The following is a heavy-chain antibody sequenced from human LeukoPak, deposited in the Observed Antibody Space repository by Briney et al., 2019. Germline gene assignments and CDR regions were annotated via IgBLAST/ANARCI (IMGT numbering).Heavy chain of an antibody. J-gene: IGHJ6*03. CDR1: GFTFSSYS. Sequence: PGGSLRLSCAASGFTFSSYSMNWVRQAPGKGLEWVSSISSTSSYIYYADSVKGRFTISRDNAKNSLYLQMNSLRAEDTAAYYCARDRESYGSGNTYYYYYMDVWGKGTTVTVSS. CDR2: ISSTSSYI. V-gene: IGHV3-21*01. CDR3: ARDRESYGSGNTYYYYYMDV. D-gene: IGHD3-10*01.